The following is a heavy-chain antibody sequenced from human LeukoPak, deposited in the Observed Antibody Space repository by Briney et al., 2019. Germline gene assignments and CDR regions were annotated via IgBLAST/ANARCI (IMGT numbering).Heavy chain of an antibody. D-gene: IGHD3-3*01. V-gene: IGHV3-7*01. CDR2: INKDGSEK. CDR3: ARVYDFWSGYPLPYFDY. Sequence: GGSLRLSCAASGFTFSSYWMSWVRQAPGKGLEWVANINKDGSEKYYVDSVKGRFTISRDNAKNSLYLQMNSLRAEDTAVYYCARVYDFWSGYPLPYFDYWGQGTLVTVSS. J-gene: IGHJ4*02. CDR1: GFTFSSYW.